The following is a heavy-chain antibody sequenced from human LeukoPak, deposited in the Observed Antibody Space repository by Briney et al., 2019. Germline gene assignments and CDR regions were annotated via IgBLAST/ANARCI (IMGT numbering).Heavy chain of an antibody. CDR2: ISYDGSNK. CDR1: GFTFSTYG. Sequence: PGGSRRLSCAASGFTFSTYGMHWVRQAVGKGLEWVAVISYDGSNKYYADSVKGRFTISRDNSKNTLYLQMNSLRAEDTAVYYCAKGDTAMFKGAFDYWGQGALVTVSS. V-gene: IGHV3-30*18. J-gene: IGHJ4*02. CDR3: AKGDTAMFKGAFDY. D-gene: IGHD5-18*01.